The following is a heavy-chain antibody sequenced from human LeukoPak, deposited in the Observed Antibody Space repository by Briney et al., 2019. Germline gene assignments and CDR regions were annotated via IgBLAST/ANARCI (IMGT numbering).Heavy chain of an antibody. CDR3: ARCTTGKTFGSLREIKKSREIDF. CDR1: GFTFSSYA. D-gene: IGHD1-1*01. V-gene: IGHV3-21*01. J-gene: IGHJ4*02. CDR2: ISSSSSYI. Sequence: GGSLRLSCAASGFTFSSYAMNWVRQAPGKGLEWVSSISSSSSYINYADSVRGRFTISRDNAKNSLFLQMDSLRGEDTAVYYCARCTTGKTFGSLREIKKSREIDFWGQGTLVTVSS.